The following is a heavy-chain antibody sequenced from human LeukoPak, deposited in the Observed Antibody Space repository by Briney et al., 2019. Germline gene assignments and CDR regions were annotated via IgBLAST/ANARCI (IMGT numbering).Heavy chain of an antibody. V-gene: IGHV3-21*01. J-gene: IGHJ6*02. CDR2: ICSSSSYI. Sequence: GGSLRVSCAASGFTFSSYSMNGVRQAPGKGLEWVSPICSSSSYIYYADSVKGRFTISRDNAKNSLYLQMNSLRAEDTAVYYCARDRCCSSTSSYGMDVWGQGTTVTVSS. CDR3: ARDRCCSSTSSYGMDV. D-gene: IGHD2-2*01. CDR1: GFTFSSYS.